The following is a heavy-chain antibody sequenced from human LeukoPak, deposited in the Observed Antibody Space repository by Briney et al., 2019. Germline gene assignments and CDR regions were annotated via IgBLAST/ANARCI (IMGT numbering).Heavy chain of an antibody. CDR3: ARAEQWPNSFDY. D-gene: IGHD6-19*01. J-gene: IGHJ4*02. V-gene: IGHV1-8*03. CDR1: GYTFTSFD. CDR2: MNPNSAKT. Sequence: ASVKVSCKASGYTFTSFDIHWVSQATGQGLEWMGWMNPNSAKTGYGQKFQGRVTITMDTSINTAYMELSSLRSEDTAVYYCARAEQWPNSFDYWGQGTLITVSS.